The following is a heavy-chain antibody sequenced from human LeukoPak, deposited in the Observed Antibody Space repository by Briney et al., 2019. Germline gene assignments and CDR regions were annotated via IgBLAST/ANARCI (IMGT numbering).Heavy chain of an antibody. V-gene: IGHV1-69*05. CDR1: GYTFTSYA. CDR2: IIPIFGTA. Sequence: GASVKVSCKASGYTFTSYAISWVRQAPGQGLEWMGGIIPIFGTANYAQKFQGRVTITTDESTSTAYMELSSLRSEDTAVYYCARRVPGEQNWFDPWGQGTLVTVSS. J-gene: IGHJ5*02. D-gene: IGHD1/OR15-1a*01. CDR3: ARRVPGEQNWFDP.